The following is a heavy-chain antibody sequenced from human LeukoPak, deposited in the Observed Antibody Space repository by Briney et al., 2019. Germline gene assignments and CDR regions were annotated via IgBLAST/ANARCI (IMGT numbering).Heavy chain of an antibody. J-gene: IGHJ6*03. CDR2: IYYSGST. CDR1: GGSISSSSYY. D-gene: IGHD5-12*01. Sequence: SETLSLTCTVSGGSISSSSYYWGWIRQPPGKGLEWIGSIYYSGSTYYNPSLKSRVTISVDTSKSQFSLKLSSVTAADTAVYYCARGGYDGNYYYMDVWGKGTTVTVSS. CDR3: ARGGYDGNYYYMDV. V-gene: IGHV4-39*07.